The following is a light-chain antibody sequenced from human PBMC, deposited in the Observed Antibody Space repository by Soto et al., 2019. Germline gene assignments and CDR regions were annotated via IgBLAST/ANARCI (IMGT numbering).Light chain of an antibody. CDR2: DVT. CDR1: SNDVGGYDY. CDR3: CSYAGNYTF. V-gene: IGLV2-11*01. Sequence: QSALTQPRSVSGSPGQSVTISCTGTSNDVGGYDYVSWYQQYPGKAPTYILYDVTKRPSGVPDRFSGSKSGNTASLTTSGLQADDEADYYCCSYAGNYTFFGGGTKVTVL. J-gene: IGLJ2*01.